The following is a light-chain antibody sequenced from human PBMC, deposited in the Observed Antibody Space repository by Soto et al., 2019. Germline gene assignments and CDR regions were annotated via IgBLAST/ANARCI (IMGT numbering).Light chain of an antibody. CDR1: QSVDSIY. CDR3: QHFGRSLYT. CDR2: SSS. Sequence: EIVLTQSPGTVSLSPGERATLSSRARQSVDSIYLGWYQQKPGQAPRLLIFSSSTRATRIPARFSGSGSGTGFTLTISRLEPEDFAVYYCQHFGRSLYTFGQGTKLEIK. J-gene: IGKJ2*01. V-gene: IGKV3-20*01.